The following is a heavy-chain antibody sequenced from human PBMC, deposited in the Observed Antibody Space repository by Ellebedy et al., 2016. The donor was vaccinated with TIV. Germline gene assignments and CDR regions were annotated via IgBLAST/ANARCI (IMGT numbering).Heavy chain of an antibody. CDR1: GFTFTDYY. V-gene: IGHV1-2*02. CDR3: ARARASPDRVFDI. J-gene: IGHJ3*02. D-gene: IGHD1-14*01. CDR2: INPNTGGT. Sequence: AASVKVSCKASGFTFTDYYLDWVRQAPEEGLEWMGWINPNTGGTTFAQKFQGRVAMTRDTSISPAYMELSRLTSDDTAVYYCARARASPDRVFDIWGQGALVTVSS.